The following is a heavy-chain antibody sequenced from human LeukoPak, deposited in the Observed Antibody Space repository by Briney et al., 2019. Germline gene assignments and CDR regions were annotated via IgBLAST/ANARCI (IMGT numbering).Heavy chain of an antibody. J-gene: IGHJ3*02. Sequence: SETLSLTCTDSGGSLSNYYWRWIRPPAGKGLEWIGNIYNSGSTNYNPSLKSRVTMSVDTSKNPFSLKLSSVTAADMAVYYWWVYSAKHAFYISAQGTMVSVSS. CDR2: IYNSGST. CDR3: WVYSAKHAFYI. CDR1: GGSLSNYY. D-gene: IGHD2-8*01. V-gene: IGHV4-4*07.